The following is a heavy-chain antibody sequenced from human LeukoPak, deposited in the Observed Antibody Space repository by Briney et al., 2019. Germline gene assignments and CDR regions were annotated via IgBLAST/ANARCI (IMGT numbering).Heavy chain of an antibody. CDR1: GGSISSYY. V-gene: IGHV4-59*01. D-gene: IGHD6-13*01. Sequence: SETLSLTCTVSGGSISSYYWSWVRQPPGKGLEWIGYIYYSGSTNYNPSLKSRVTIPVDTSKNQSSLKLSSVTAADTAVYYCASYSNSWYDLGLDPWGQGTLVTVSS. CDR3: ASYSNSWYDLGLDP. CDR2: IYYSGST. J-gene: IGHJ5*02.